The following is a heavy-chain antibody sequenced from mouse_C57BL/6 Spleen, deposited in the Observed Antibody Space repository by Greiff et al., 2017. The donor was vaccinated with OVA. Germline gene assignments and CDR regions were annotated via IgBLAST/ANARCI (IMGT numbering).Heavy chain of an antibody. CDR2: INPNNGGT. CDR3: ARWRWGFDY. CDR1: GYTFTDYY. V-gene: IGHV1-26*01. Sequence: QLQQSGPELVKPGASVKISCKASGYTFTDYYMNWVKQSHGKSLEWIGDINPNNGGTSYNQKFKGKATLTVDKSSSTAYMELRSLTSEDSAVYYCARWRWGFDYWGQGTTLTVSS. J-gene: IGHJ2*01. D-gene: IGHD1-1*02.